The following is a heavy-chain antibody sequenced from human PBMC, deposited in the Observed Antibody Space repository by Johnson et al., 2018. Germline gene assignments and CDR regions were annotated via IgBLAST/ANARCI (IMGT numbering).Heavy chain of an antibody. J-gene: IGHJ3*02. V-gene: IGHV4-34*01. CDR3: AGYGQTNGFDI. Sequence: QVQLQQGGAGLLKPSETLALTCAVYGGSFSGYYWSWIRQPPGKGLEWIGEINRSGSTNYKPSLKSRVTISVDTSNNQFSLKLTSVTAAHTALYYCAGYGQTNGFDIWGQGKMVTVSS. D-gene: IGHD1/OR15-1a*01. CDR1: GGSFSGYY. CDR2: INRSGST.